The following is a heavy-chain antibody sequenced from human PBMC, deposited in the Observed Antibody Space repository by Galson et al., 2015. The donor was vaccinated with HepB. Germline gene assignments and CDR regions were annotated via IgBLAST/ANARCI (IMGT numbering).Heavy chain of an antibody. CDR1: GFSFSIYG. V-gene: IGHV3-30*02. CDR3: AGADDATDALDT. J-gene: IGHJ3*02. CDR2: IWYDESQK. D-gene: IGHD1-1*01. Sequence: SLRLSCAASGFSFSIYGMHWVRQAPGKGLEWVALIWYDESQKYYADSVKGRFTISRDNSQNMLYLQMNSLRVEDTAVYYCAGADDATDALDTWGQGTIVTVSS.